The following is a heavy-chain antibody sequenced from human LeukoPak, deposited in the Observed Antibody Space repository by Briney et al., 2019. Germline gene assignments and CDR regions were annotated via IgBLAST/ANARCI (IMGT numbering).Heavy chain of an antibody. J-gene: IGHJ4*02. V-gene: IGHV4-39*07. CDR3: ARGDTVAARPGRFDS. Sequence: SETLSLTCTVSGGSISSSSYYWGWIRQPPGKGLEWIGYIYYRGSTYYNPSLKSRVTISVDTSKKQFSLKLSSVTAADTAVYYCARGDTVAARPGRFDSWGQGILVTVSS. CDR1: GGSISSSSYY. CDR2: IYYRGST. D-gene: IGHD6-6*01.